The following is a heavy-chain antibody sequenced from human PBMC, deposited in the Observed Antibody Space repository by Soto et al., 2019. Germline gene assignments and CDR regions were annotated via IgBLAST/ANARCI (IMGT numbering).Heavy chain of an antibody. Sequence: SETLSLTCTVSGGSISSGGYYWSWIRQHPGKGLEWIGYIYYSGSTYYNPSLKSRVTISVDTSKNQLSLKLSSVTAEDTARNKCAKMGYSSDWPGGQGTLVTVSS. CDR3: AKMGYSSDWP. CDR2: IYYSGST. D-gene: IGHD6-19*01. V-gene: IGHV4-31*03. CDR1: GGSISSGGYY. J-gene: IGHJ5*02.